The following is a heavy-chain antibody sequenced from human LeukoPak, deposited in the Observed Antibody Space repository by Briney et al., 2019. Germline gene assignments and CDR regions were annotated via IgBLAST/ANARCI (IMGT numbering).Heavy chain of an antibody. CDR2: ISYDGSNK. J-gene: IGHJ6*04. CDR1: GFTFSGYG. V-gene: IGHV3-30*18. CDR3: AKAGYSSGWYLNYYYYYGMDV. Sequence: PGRSLRLSCAASGFTFSGYGMHWVRQAPGKGLEWVAVISYDGSNKYYADSVKGRFTISRDNSKNTLYLQMNSLRAEDTAVYYCAKAGYSSGWYLNYYYYYGMDVWGKGTTVTVSS. D-gene: IGHD6-19*01.